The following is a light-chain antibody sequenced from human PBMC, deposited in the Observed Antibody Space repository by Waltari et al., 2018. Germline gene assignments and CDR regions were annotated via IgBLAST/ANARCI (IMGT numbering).Light chain of an antibody. CDR2: LNSDGSH. CDR1: RGHSTFA. J-gene: IGLJ3*02. CDR3: ETWDTAIHV. V-gene: IGLV4-69*01. Sequence: QLVVTQSPSASAPLGASVKLTCTLTRGHSTFAIAWHQQQPGKGPRYLMSLNSDGSHSRGDGIPDRFSGSSSGAERYLTISSLESEDEADYYCETWDTAIHVFGGGTKLTVI.